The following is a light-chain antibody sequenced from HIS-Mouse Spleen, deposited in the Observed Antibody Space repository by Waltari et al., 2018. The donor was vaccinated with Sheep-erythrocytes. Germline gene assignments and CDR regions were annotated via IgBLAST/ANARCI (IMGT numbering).Light chain of an antibody. CDR2: EDS. CDR1: ALPKKY. Sequence: SYELTQPPSVSVSPGQTARITCSGAALPKKYAYWYQQKSGQAPVLVIYEDSKQPSGIPERFSGSTSGTMATLTISGAQVEDEADYYCYSTDSSGNHWVFGGGTKLTVL. J-gene: IGLJ3*02. V-gene: IGLV3-10*01. CDR3: YSTDSSGNHWV.